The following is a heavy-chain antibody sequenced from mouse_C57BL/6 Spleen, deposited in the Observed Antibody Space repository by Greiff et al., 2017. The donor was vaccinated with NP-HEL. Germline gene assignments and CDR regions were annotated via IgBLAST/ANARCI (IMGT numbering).Heavy chain of an antibody. CDR3: ARKGGSREAWFAY. Sequence: QVQLQQSGAELVKPGASVKISCKASGYAFSSYWMNWVKQRPGKGLEWIGQIYPGDGDTNYNGKFKGKATLTADKSSSTAYMQLRSLTSEDSAVYFCARKGGSREAWFAYWGQGTLVTVSA. D-gene: IGHD1-1*01. V-gene: IGHV1-80*01. CDR2: IYPGDGDT. CDR1: GYAFSSYW. J-gene: IGHJ3*01.